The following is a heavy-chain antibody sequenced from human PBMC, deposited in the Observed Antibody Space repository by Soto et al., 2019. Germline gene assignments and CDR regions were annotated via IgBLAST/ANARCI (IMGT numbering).Heavy chain of an antibody. J-gene: IGHJ4*02. D-gene: IGHD2-2*01. Sequence: ASVKVSCKASGYTFTSYDINWVRQATGQGLEWMGWMNPNSGDTGYAQKFQGRVTMTRDTSVSTAYMELNRLMSEDSAVYYCARGHFYQLLPFDYWGRGTLVTVSS. CDR1: GYTFTSYD. V-gene: IGHV1-8*01. CDR3: ARGHFYQLLPFDY. CDR2: MNPNSGDT.